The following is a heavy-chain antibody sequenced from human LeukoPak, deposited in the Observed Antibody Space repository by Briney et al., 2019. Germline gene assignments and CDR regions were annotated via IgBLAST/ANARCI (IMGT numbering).Heavy chain of an antibody. CDR3: ARGLNDGFGSYMDV. Sequence: PGGSLRLSCAASGFTVSSNYMSWVRQAPGKGLEWVSVIYSGGSTYYADSGKGRFTISRDNSKNTLYLQMNSLRAEDTAVYYCARGLNDGFGSYMDVWGKGTTVTVSS. V-gene: IGHV3-53*01. CDR2: IYSGGST. J-gene: IGHJ6*03. D-gene: IGHD1-1*01. CDR1: GFTVSSNY.